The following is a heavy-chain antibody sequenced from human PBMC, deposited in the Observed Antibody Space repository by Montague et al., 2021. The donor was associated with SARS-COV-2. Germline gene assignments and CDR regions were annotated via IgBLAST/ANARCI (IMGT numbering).Heavy chain of an antibody. V-gene: IGHV3-30-3*01. CDR2: ISYDGSNK. Sequence: SLRLSCAASGFTFSSYAMHWVRQAPGKGLEWVAVISYDGSNKYYADSVKGRFTISRDNSKNTLYLQMNSLRAEDTAVYYCARDRDFWSGYLVFYYGMDVRGQGTTVTVSS. J-gene: IGHJ6*02. D-gene: IGHD3-3*01. CDR3: ARDRDFWSGYLVFYYGMDV. CDR1: GFTFSSYA.